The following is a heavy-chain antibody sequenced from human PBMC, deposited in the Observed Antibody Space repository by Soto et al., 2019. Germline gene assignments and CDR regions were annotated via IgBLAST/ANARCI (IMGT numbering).Heavy chain of an antibody. CDR2: INHSGST. CDR3: ARGRSFIHHYYGSGSYYWAVDY. J-gene: IGHJ4*02. CDR1: GGSFSGYY. V-gene: IGHV4-34*01. D-gene: IGHD3-10*01. Sequence: SETLSLTCAVYGGSFSGYYWSWIRQPPGKGLEWIGEINHSGSTNYNPSLKSRVTISVDTSKNQFSLKLSSVTAADTAVYYCARGRSFIHHYYGSGSYYWAVDYWGQGTLVTVSS.